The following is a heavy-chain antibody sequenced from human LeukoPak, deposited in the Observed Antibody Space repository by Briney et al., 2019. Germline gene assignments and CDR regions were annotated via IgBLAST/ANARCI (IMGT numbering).Heavy chain of an antibody. CDR1: GYIFTNYG. CDR2: ISAYNGNT. D-gene: IGHD3-3*01. J-gene: IGHJ4*02. CDR3: ARGSYYDFWSGYSYYFDY. Sequence: GASVKVSCKASGYIFTNYGLSWVRQAPGQGLEWMGWISAYNGNTNYAQKLQGRVTMTTDTSTSTAYMELRSLRSDDTAVYYCARGSYYDFWSGYSYYFDYWGQGTLVTVSS. V-gene: IGHV1-18*01.